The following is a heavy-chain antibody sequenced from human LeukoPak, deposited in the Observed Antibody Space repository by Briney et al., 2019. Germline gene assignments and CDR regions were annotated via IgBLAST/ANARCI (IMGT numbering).Heavy chain of an antibody. CDR3: ARDATGANWYFDL. J-gene: IGHJ2*01. CDR1: GGSISSYY. CDR2: IYYSGST. V-gene: IGHV4-59*01. D-gene: IGHD2-15*01. Sequence: PSETLSLTCTVSGGSISSYYWSWIRQPPGTGLEWIGNIYYSGSTNYNSSLKSRVTISIDRSKNQFSLKLNSVTAADTAVYYCARDATGANWYFDLWGRGTLVTVSS.